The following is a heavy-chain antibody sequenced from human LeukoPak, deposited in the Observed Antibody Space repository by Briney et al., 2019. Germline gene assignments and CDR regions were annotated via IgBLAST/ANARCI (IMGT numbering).Heavy chain of an antibody. J-gene: IGHJ4*02. D-gene: IGHD6-13*01. CDR2: IYTSGST. CDR3: ARAEAGYSSSWYQGKSAYYFDY. Sequence: SETLSLTCTVSGGSISSYYWSWIRQPAGKGLEWIGRIYTSGSTNYNPSLKSRVTMSVDTSKNQFSLKLSSVTAADTAVYYCARAEAGYSSSWYQGKSAYYFDYWGQGTLVTVSS. CDR1: GGSISSYY. V-gene: IGHV4-4*07.